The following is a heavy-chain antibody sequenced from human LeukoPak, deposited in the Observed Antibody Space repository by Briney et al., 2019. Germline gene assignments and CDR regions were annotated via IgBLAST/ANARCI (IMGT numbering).Heavy chain of an antibody. J-gene: IGHJ4*02. Sequence: GGSLRLSCAASGFTFTNYGINWVRQAPGKGLEWVAAIWYDGSKTSYTDSVKGRFTVSRDISKNTVYLQMNGLKAEDTAVYYCARDDCSTTPCYAYWGQGTLVTVSS. CDR2: IWYDGSKT. D-gene: IGHD2-2*01. CDR1: GFTFTNYG. V-gene: IGHV3-33*01. CDR3: ARDDCSTTPCYAY.